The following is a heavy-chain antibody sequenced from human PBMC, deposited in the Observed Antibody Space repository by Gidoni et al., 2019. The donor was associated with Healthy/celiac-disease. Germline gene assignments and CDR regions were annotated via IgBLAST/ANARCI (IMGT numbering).Heavy chain of an antibody. CDR2: IYHSGST. V-gene: IGHV4-38-2*01. D-gene: IGHD1-26*01. CDR3: ARVYAIGATRLWFDP. CDR1: GYSISSGYY. J-gene: IGHJ5*02. Sequence: QVQLQESGPGLVKPSETLSLTCAVSGYSISSGYYWGWIRQPPGKGLEWIGSIYHSGSTYYHPSLKSRVTISVDTSKNQFSLKLSSVTAADTAVYYCARVYAIGATRLWFDPWGQGTLVTVSS.